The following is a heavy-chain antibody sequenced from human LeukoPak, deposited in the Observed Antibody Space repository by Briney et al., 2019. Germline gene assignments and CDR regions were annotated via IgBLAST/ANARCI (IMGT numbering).Heavy chain of an antibody. D-gene: IGHD6-13*01. CDR2: INSNSGGT. CDR3: ARDKRLGSSSCRGCGWFDP. CDR1: GYTFTGYY. V-gene: IGHV1-2*02. Sequence: ASVKVSCKASGYTFTGYYMHWVRQAPGQGLEWMGWINSNSGGTNYAQKFQGRVTMTRDTSISTAYMELSRLRSDDTAVYYCARDKRLGSSSCRGCGWFDPWGQGTLVTVSS. J-gene: IGHJ5*02.